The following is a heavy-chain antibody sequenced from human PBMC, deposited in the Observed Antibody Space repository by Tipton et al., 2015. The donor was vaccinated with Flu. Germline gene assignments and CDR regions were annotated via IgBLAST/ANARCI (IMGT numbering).Heavy chain of an antibody. CDR2: IYHSGST. V-gene: IGHV4-38-2*01. D-gene: IGHD2-15*01. J-gene: IGHJ5*02. CDR1: GYSISSGYY. Sequence: TLSLTCAVSGYSISSGYYWGWIRQPPGEGLEWIGSIYHSGSTYYNPSLKSRVTISVDTSKNQFSLKLSSVTAADTAVYYCARRYCSGGSCVTGWFDPWGQGTLVTVSS. CDR3: ARRYCSGGSCVTGWFDP.